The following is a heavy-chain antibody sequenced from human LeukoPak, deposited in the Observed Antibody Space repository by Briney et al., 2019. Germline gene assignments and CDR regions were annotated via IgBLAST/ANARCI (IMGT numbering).Heavy chain of an antibody. CDR1: GFTFSSYW. CDR2: INSDGSST. D-gene: IGHD5-18*01. J-gene: IGHJ3*02. Sequence: GGSLRLSCAASGFTFSSYWMHWVRQAPGKGLVWVSRINSDGSSTSYADSVKGRFTISRDNAKNTLYLQMNSLRAEDTAVYYCARGDRGYSYGHDAFDIWGQGTMVTVSS. V-gene: IGHV3-74*01. CDR3: ARGDRGYSYGHDAFDI.